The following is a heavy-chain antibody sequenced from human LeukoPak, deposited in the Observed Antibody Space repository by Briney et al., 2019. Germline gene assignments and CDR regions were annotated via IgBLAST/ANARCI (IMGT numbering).Heavy chain of an antibody. D-gene: IGHD6-13*01. V-gene: IGHV1-18*01. J-gene: IGHJ6*03. CDR1: GYTFTSYG. CDR3: ARDASGSSWYYYYMDV. Sequence: GASVKVSCKASGYTFTSYGISWVRQAPGQGLEWMGWISAYNGNTNYAQKLQGRVTMTTDTSTSTAYMELRSLRSDDTAVYYCARDASGSSWYYYYMDVWGQGTTVTVSS. CDR2: ISAYNGNT.